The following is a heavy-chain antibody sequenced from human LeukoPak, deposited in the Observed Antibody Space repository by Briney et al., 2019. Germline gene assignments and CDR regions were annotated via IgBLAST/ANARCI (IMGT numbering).Heavy chain of an antibody. CDR3: ARHSSGRRGTFDY. CDR2: IYHSGST. CDR1: GYSISSGYY. J-gene: IGHJ4*02. D-gene: IGHD6-19*01. Sequence: SETLSLTCTVSGYSISSGYYWGWIRQPPGKGLEWIGSIYHSGSTYYNPSLKSRVTISVDTSKNQFSLKLSSVTAADTAVYYCARHSSGRRGTFDYWGQGTLVTVSS. V-gene: IGHV4-38-2*02.